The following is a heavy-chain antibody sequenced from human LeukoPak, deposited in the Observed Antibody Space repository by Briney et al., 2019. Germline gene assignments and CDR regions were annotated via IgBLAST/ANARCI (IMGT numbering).Heavy chain of an antibody. CDR1: GGTFSSYA. D-gene: IGHD3-3*01. Sequence: SVKVSCKASGGTFSSYAISWVRQAPGQVLEWMGGIIPIFGTANYAQKFQGRVTITADESTSTAYMELSSLRSEDTAVYYCARGRLRFKWDDAFDIWGQGTMVTVSS. V-gene: IGHV1-69*13. J-gene: IGHJ3*02. CDR3: ARGRLRFKWDDAFDI. CDR2: IIPIFGTA.